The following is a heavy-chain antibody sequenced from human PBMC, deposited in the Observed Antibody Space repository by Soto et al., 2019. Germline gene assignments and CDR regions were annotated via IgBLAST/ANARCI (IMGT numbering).Heavy chain of an antibody. Sequence: GGSLRLSCAASGFTFSDYYMSWVRQAPGKGLEWVSYISSSGSTIYYADSVKGRFTISRDNAKNSLYLQMNSLRAEDTAVYYCARDLSSWSYYFDYWGQGTLVTVSS. V-gene: IGHV3-11*01. CDR1: GFTFSDYY. J-gene: IGHJ4*02. CDR3: ARDLSSWSYYFDY. D-gene: IGHD6-13*01. CDR2: ISSSGSTI.